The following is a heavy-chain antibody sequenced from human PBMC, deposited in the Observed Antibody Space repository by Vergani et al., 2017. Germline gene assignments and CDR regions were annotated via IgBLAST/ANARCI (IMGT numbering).Heavy chain of an antibody. CDR3: AKDVRDYNLGSGTYSTTFDY. CDR1: GYSFSNHY. J-gene: IGHJ4*02. Sequence: QVQLVQSGAEVKKPGASVRVSCKASGYSFSNHYIHWVRQAPGQGLEWMGIINPHNGGTTYAQKFEGRVTMTEETSTNTIFLELSSPRSEDTAVYFCAKDVRDYNLGSGTYSTTFDYWGQGTLVTVSS. CDR2: INPHNGGT. V-gene: IGHV1-46*03. D-gene: IGHD3-10*01.